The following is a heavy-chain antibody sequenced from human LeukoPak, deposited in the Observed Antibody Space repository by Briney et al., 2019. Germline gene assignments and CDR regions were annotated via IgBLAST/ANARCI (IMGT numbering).Heavy chain of an antibody. Sequence: LSLPRTVSGGSMRIGGDFWSWIPQHPGEGVEGIGYIYYSGSTYYNPSLKSRVTISVDTSKNQFSLKLSSVTAADTAVYYCARGRDGYNYHFDYWGQGTLVTVSS. V-gene: IGHV4-31*03. CDR2: IYYSGST. CDR3: ARGRDGYNYHFDY. J-gene: IGHJ4*02. CDR1: GGSMRIGGDF. D-gene: IGHD5-24*01.